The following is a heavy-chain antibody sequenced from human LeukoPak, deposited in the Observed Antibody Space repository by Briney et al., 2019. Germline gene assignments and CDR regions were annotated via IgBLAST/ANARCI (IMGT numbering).Heavy chain of an antibody. Sequence: SETLSLTCAVYGGSFSGYYWSWIRQPPGKGLEWIGEINHSGGTNYNPSLKSRVTISVDTSKNQFSLKLSSVTAADTAVYYCAGTTARGLFEYYFDYWGQGTLVTVSS. CDR1: GGSFSGYY. D-gene: IGHD1-1*01. J-gene: IGHJ4*02. V-gene: IGHV4-34*01. CDR2: INHSGGT. CDR3: AGTTARGLFEYYFDY.